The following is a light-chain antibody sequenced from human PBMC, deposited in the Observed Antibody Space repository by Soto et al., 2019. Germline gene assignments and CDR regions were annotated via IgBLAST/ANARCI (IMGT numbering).Light chain of an antibody. CDR1: SSDVGGYNS. V-gene: IGLV2-14*03. CDR3: SSYTSRSTLV. Sequence: QSALTQPASVSGSPGQSITISCTGTSSDVGGYNSVSWYQQHPGKAPNLMIYDVSNRTSGVSNRFSGSKSGNTASLTISGLQAEDEADYYCSSYTSRSTLVFGGGTKLTVL. J-gene: IGLJ2*01. CDR2: DVS.